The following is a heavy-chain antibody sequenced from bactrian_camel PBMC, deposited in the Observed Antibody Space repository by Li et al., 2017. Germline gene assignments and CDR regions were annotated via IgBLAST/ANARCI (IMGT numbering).Heavy chain of an antibody. Sequence: HVQLVESGGGSVQAGGSLRLSCAASASGYTDRFCMTWFRQSPGKEREGVAAIYLKGDGSTIYGDSVKGRFTISKDNAENSLFLQMSNLKPEDTAMYYCAANFGTYCSGPYLARRANFLGQGTQVT. D-gene: IGHD2*01. J-gene: IGHJ4*01. CDR1: ASGYTDRFC. V-gene: IGHV3S68*01. CDR2: IYLKGDGST.